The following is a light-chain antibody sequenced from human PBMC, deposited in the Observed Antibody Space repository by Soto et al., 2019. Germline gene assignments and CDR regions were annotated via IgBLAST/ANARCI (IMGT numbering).Light chain of an antibody. V-gene: IGLV1-40*01. Sequence: QSALTQPPSVSGAPGQRVTISRTGSSSNIGANYDVHWYQHRPGTAPKLLIFGNTNRPSGVPDRFSGSKSGTSASLAITGLQAEDEGDYYCQSYDSTLSARYVFGTGTKVTVL. CDR3: QSYDSTLSARYV. J-gene: IGLJ1*01. CDR1: SSNIGANYD. CDR2: GNT.